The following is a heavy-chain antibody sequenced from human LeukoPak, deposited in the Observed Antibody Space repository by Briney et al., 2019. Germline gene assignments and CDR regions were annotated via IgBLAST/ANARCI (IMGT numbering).Heavy chain of an antibody. CDR2: IIPIFGTA. CDR1: GGTFSSYA. J-gene: IGHJ4*02. CDR3: ARENGDTAMVRFDY. Sequence: SVRVSCKASGGTFSSYAISWVRQAPGQGLEWMGGIIPIFGTANYAQKFQGRVTITTDESTSTAYMELRSLRSDDTAVYYCARENGDTAMVRFDYWGQGTLVTVSS. D-gene: IGHD5-18*01. V-gene: IGHV1-69*05.